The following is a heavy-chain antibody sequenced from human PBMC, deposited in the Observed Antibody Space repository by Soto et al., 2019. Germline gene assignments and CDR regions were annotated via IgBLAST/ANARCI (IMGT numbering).Heavy chain of an antibody. D-gene: IGHD2-15*01. CDR3: ARGWPPPQCSGGSCPLSLNRGFDP. CDR1: GYTFTGYD. J-gene: IGHJ5*02. V-gene: IGHV1-2*04. CDR2: INPNSGGT. Sequence: ASVKVSCKASGYTFTGYDMHWVRQAPGQGLEWMGWINPNSGGTNYAQKFQGWVTMTRDTSISTAYMELSRLRSDDTAVYYCARGWPPPQCSGGSCPLSLNRGFDPWGQGTLVTVS.